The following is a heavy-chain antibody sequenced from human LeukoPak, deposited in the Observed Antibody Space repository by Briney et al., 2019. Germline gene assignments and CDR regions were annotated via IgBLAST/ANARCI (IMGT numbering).Heavy chain of an antibody. CDR1: GYSFTSYW. CDR3: ARVNRIKQVVFDP. CDR2: IYPGDSDT. D-gene: IGHD1-14*01. J-gene: IGHJ5*02. V-gene: IGHV5-51*01. Sequence: GESLKISCKGSGYSFTSYWIGWVRQMPGKGLEWMGIIYPGDSDTRYSPSFQGQVTISADKSISTAYLQWSSLKASDTAMYYCARVNRIKQVVFDPWGQGTLVTVSS.